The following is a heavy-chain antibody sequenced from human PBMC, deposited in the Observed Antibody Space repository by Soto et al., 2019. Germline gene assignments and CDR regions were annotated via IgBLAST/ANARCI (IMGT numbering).Heavy chain of an antibody. V-gene: IGHV4-4*02. Sequence: SETLSLTCAVSGGSISSSNWWSCVRQPPGKGLEWIGEIYHSGSTNYNPSLKSRVTISVDKSKNQFSLKLSSVTAADTAVYYCARAVGATGDYYYGMDVWGQGTTVTVSS. CDR1: GGSISSSNW. J-gene: IGHJ6*02. CDR3: ARAVGATGDYYYGMDV. CDR2: IYHSGST. D-gene: IGHD1-26*01.